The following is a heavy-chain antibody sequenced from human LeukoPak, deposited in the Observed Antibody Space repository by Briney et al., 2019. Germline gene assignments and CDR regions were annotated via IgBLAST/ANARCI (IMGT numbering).Heavy chain of an antibody. CDR2: IYYSGST. CDR3: ARDIGVTTTLDAFDI. V-gene: IGHV4-59*01. J-gene: IGHJ3*02. CDR1: GGSISSYY. Sequence: SETLSLTCTVSGGSISSYYWSWIRQPPGKGLELIGYIYYSGSTNYNPSLKSRVTISVDTSKNQFSLKLSSVTAADTAVYYCARDIGVTTTLDAFDIWGQGTMVTVSS. D-gene: IGHD1-1*01.